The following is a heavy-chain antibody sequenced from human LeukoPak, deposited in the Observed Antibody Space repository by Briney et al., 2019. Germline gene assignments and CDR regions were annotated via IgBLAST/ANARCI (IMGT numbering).Heavy chain of an antibody. V-gene: IGHV3-23*01. CDR3: AKRSDYGGNGNYFDY. J-gene: IGHJ4*02. CDR2: ISGRDSNT. CDR1: GFTFSSNG. D-gene: IGHD4-23*01. Sequence: GGSLGLSCAASGFTFSSNGMSWVGQAPGKGLEWVSTISGRDSNTYYADSVEGRFTLSRDNSKNTLYLQMNSLRAEDTALYYCAKRSDYGGNGNYFDYWGQGIPVTVSS.